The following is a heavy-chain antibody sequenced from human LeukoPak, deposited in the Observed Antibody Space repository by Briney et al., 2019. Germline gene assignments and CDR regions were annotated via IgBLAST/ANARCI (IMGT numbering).Heavy chain of an antibody. D-gene: IGHD4-17*01. CDR2: ISSSSSYI. V-gene: IGHV3-21*01. J-gene: IGHJ3*02. CDR3: ARDRDYGDNDAFDI. Sequence: GGSLRLSCAASGFTFSSYSMNWVRQAPGKGLEWVSSISSSSSYIYYADSVKGRFTISRDNAKNSLYLQMNSLKAEDTAVYYCARDRDYGDNDAFDIWGQGTMVTVSS. CDR1: GFTFSSYS.